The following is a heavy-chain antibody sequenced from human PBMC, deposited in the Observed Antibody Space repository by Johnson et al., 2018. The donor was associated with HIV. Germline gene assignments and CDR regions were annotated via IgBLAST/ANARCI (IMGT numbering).Heavy chain of an antibody. D-gene: IGHD6-13*01. V-gene: IGHV3-33*01. CDR1: GFTFNNYG. J-gene: IGHJ3*02. Sequence: QVQLVESGGGVVQPGRSLRLSCAASGFTFNNYGMHWVRQAPGKGLEWVAVIWFDGSNKHYADSVKGRFTISRDNSKNTLYLQMNSLRAEDTAVYYCARDGVYSSPHDAFDIWGQGTMVTVSS. CDR3: ARDGVYSSPHDAFDI. CDR2: IWFDGSNK.